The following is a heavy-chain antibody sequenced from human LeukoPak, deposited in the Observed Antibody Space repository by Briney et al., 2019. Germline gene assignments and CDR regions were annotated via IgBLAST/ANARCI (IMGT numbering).Heavy chain of an antibody. CDR2: MYHSGST. CDR1: GYSISSGYY. CDR3: AIDEAVAGSSFDY. J-gene: IGHJ4*02. Sequence: SETLSLTCAVSGYSISSGYYWGWIRQPPGKGLEWIGSMYHSGSTYYNPSLKSRVSIVVDTSKNQFSLKLRSVTAADTAVYYCAIDEAVAGSSFDYWGQGILVSVSS. V-gene: IGHV4-38-2*02. D-gene: IGHD6-19*01.